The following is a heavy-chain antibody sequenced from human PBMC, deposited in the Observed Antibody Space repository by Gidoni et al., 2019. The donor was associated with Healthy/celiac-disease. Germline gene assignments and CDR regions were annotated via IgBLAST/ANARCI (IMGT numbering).Heavy chain of an antibody. J-gene: IGHJ6*02. CDR1: GGSISSYY. CDR3: ASEKSSSWFGRYYYGMDV. D-gene: IGHD6-13*01. Sequence: QVQLQESGPGLVKPSETLSLTCTVSGGSISSYYWSWIRQPAGKGLEWIGRIYTSGSTNYNPSLKSRVTMSVDTSKNQFSLKLSSVTAADTAVYYCASEKSSSWFGRYYYGMDVWGQGTTVTVSS. V-gene: IGHV4-4*07. CDR2: IYTSGST.